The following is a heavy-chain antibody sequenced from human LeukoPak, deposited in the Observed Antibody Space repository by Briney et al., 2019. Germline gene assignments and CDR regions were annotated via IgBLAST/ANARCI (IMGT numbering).Heavy chain of an antibody. J-gene: IGHJ4*02. CDR3: AKDMTGYPSY. Sequence: GGSLRLSCAASGFTFSSYAMSWVRQAPGKGLECVSVISLSGGSTYYADSVKGRFTISRGNSKNTLYLQMNSLRAEDTAVYYCAKDMTGYPSYWGLGTLVTVSS. V-gene: IGHV3-23*01. CDR1: GFTFSSYA. CDR2: ISLSGGST. D-gene: IGHD3-9*01.